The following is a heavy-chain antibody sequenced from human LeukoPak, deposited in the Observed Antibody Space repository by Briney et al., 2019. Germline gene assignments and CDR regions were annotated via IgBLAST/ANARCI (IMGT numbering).Heavy chain of an antibody. D-gene: IGHD1-1*01. CDR3: ARDPWRYPYYFDY. Sequence: SETLSLTCTVSGGSISSGGFYWSWIRQPPGKGLEWIGYIYHSESTYYNPSLKSRVTISVDRSKNQFSLKLSSVTAADTAVYYCARDPWRYPYYFDYWGQGTLVTVSS. CDR2: IYHSEST. CDR1: GGSISSGGFY. V-gene: IGHV4-30-2*01. J-gene: IGHJ4*02.